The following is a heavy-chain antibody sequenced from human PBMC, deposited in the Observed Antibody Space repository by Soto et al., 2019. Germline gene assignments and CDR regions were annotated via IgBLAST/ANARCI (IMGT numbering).Heavy chain of an antibody. CDR2: IYYSGST. D-gene: IGHD2-15*01. V-gene: IGHV4-31*03. CDR1: GGSISSGSYY. J-gene: IGHJ4*02. Sequence: PSETLSLTCTASGGSISSGSYYWSWIRQHPGKGLEWIGYIYYSGSTYYNPSLKSRVSISLDTSKNQFSLKLSSVTAADTAVYYCASEGGYCNIWGQGTLVTVSS. CDR3: ASEGGYCNI.